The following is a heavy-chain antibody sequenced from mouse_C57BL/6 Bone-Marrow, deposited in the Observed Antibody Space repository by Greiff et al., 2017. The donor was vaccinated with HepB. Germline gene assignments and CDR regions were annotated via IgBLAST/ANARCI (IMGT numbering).Heavy chain of an antibody. CDR2: IDPSDSYT. Sequence: QVQLQQSGAELVKPGASVKLSCKASGYTFTSYWMQWVKQRPGQGLEWIGEIDPSDSYTNYNQKFKGKATLTVDTSSSTAYMQLSSLTSEDSAVYYCAPRGFYYDSLYAMDYWGQGTSVTVSS. J-gene: IGHJ4*01. V-gene: IGHV1-50*01. D-gene: IGHD2-4*01. CDR3: APRGFYYDSLYAMDY. CDR1: GYTFTSYW.